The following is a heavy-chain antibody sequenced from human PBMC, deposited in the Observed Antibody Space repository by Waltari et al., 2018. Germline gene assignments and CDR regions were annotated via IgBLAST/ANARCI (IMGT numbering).Heavy chain of an antibody. CDR2: IYYSGST. V-gene: IGHV4-39*01. CDR3: ARLYYYGSGSLI. D-gene: IGHD3-10*01. J-gene: IGHJ4*02. Sequence: QLQLQESGPGLVKPSETLSLTCTVSGGSISSSSYYWGWIRQPPGKGLEWIGSIYYSGSTYYNQSLKSRVTISVDTSKNQLSLTLSSVTAAETAVYYCARLYYYGSGSLIWGQGTLVTVSS. CDR1: GGSISSSSYY.